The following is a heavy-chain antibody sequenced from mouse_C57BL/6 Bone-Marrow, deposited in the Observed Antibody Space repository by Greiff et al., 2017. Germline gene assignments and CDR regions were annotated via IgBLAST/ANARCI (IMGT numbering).Heavy chain of an antibody. D-gene: IGHD1-1*01. CDR3: ARSFITTVVAPRAMDY. CDR2: INPSSGYT. J-gene: IGHJ4*01. CDR1: GYTFTSYW. Sequence: LVESGAELAKPGASVKLSCKASGYTFTSYWMHWVKQRPGQGLEWIGYINPSSGYTKYNQKFKDKATLTADKSSSTAYMQLSSLTYEDSAVYYCARSFITTVVAPRAMDYWGQGTSVTVSS. V-gene: IGHV1-7*01.